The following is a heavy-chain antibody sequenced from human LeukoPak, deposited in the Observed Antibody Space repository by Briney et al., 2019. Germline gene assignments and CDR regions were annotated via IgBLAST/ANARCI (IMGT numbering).Heavy chain of an antibody. CDR1: GFTFSSYA. CDR3: ARDLWTTKCGGDCYSHDAFDI. Sequence: GGSLRLXCAASGFTFSSYAMHWVRQAPGKALEYVSAISSNGGSTYYANSVKGRFTISRDNSKNTLYLQMGSLRAEDMAVYYCARDLWTTKCGGDCYSHDAFDIWGQGTMVTVSS. V-gene: IGHV3-64*01. CDR2: ISSNGGST. J-gene: IGHJ3*02. D-gene: IGHD2-21*02.